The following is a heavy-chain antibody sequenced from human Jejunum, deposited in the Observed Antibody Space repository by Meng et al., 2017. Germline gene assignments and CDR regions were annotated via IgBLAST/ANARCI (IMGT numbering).Heavy chain of an antibody. CDR3: AHDSSGYYTFHT. CDR1: GFTFSSYA. J-gene: IGHJ5*02. CDR2: ISGSGGST. Sequence: GESLKISCAASGFTFSSYAMSWVRQAPGKGLEWVSAISGSGGSTYYADSVKGRFTISRDNSKNTLYLQMNSLRAEDTAVYYCAHDSSGYYTFHTWGQGTLVTVSS. D-gene: IGHD3-22*01. V-gene: IGHV3-23*01.